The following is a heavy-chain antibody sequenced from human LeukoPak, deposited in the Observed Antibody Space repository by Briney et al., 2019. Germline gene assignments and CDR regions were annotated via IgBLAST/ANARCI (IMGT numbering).Heavy chain of an antibody. CDR2: IWYDGSNK. V-gene: IGHV3-33*06. CDR3: AKDQISGSYVYYFDY. Sequence: PGRSLRLSCAASGFTFSSYGMHWVRQAPGKGLEWVAVIWYDGSNKYYADSVKGRFTISRDNSKNTLYLQMNSLRAEDTAVYYCAKDQISGSYVYYFDYWGQGTLVTVSS. D-gene: IGHD1-26*01. CDR1: GFTFSSYG. J-gene: IGHJ4*02.